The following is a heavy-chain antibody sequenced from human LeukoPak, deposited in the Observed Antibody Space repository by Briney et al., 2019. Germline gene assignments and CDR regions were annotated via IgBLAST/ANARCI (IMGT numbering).Heavy chain of an antibody. CDR3: ARDPPRDPWREAFDI. CDR1: GYTFTSYG. CDR2: TSAYNGNT. Sequence: GASVKVSCKASGYTFTSYGISWVRQAPGQGLEWMGWTSAYNGNTNYAQKLQGRVTMTTDTSTSTAYMELRSLRSDDTAVCYCARDPPRDPWREAFDIWGQGTMVTVSS. J-gene: IGHJ3*02. V-gene: IGHV1-18*01.